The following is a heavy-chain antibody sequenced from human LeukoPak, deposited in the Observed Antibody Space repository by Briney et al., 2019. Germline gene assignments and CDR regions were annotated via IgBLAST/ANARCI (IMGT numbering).Heavy chain of an antibody. V-gene: IGHV3-74*01. CDR1: GFTFSSYW. D-gene: IGHD2-21*02. CDR2: TDNNGRDT. CDR3: ARGGGDHAFDI. J-gene: IGHJ3*02. Sequence: GGSLRLSCAASGFTFSSYWMHWLRHSPEKGLVWVSRTDNNGRDTIYADSVKGRFTISRDNNRNTLHLQLGSLRVEDTAIYYCARGGGDHAFDIWGQGTMVTVSS.